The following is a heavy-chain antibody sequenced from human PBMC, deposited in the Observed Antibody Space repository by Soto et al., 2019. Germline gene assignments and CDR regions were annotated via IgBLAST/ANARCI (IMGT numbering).Heavy chain of an antibody. CDR2: ISAYNGNT. CDR1: GYTFTSYG. Sequence: QVQLVQSGAEVKKPGASVKVSCKASGYTFTSYGISWVRQAPGQGLEWMGWISAYNGNTNYAQKLQGRVTMTTDTSTSTAYMELRSLRSDDTAVCYCARDRDYGDYVYHGYYYYGMDVWGQGTTVTVSS. J-gene: IGHJ6*02. D-gene: IGHD4-17*01. CDR3: ARDRDYGDYVYHGYYYYGMDV. V-gene: IGHV1-18*01.